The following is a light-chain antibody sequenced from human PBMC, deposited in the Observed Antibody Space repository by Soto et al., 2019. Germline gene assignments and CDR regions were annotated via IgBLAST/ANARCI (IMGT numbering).Light chain of an antibody. CDR1: QTIDRW. J-gene: IGKJ1*01. V-gene: IGKV1-5*01. CDR2: DAS. Sequence: DIQLTQSPSTLSASIGDRVVITCRASQTIDRWLAWYQQRPGLAPKLLIYDASTFESGVPSRFSGSGSETEFTLTISSLKPEDCATYHCQQYADNPTFGQGTTVEVK. CDR3: QQYADNPT.